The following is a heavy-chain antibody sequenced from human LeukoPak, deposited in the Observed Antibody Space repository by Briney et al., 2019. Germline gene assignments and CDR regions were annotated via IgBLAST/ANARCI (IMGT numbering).Heavy chain of an antibody. V-gene: IGHV3-23*01. CDR2: TSGSGGST. CDR1: GFTFSHYD. D-gene: IGHD5-18*01. Sequence: GGSLRLSCAASGFTFSHYDISWVRQAPGKGLEWVSGTSGSGGSTYYADSVKGRFTISRDNSKNTLFLQMNSLRAEDTAVYYCAKGENTYGPFDYWGQGTLVTVSS. CDR3: AKGENTYGPFDY. J-gene: IGHJ4*02.